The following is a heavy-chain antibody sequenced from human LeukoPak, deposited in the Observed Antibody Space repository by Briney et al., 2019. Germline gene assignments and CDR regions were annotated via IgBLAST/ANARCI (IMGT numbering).Heavy chain of an antibody. V-gene: IGHV4-59*01. CDR1: GGSISGYY. J-gene: IGHJ4*02. D-gene: IGHD1-1*01. Sequence: TSETLSLTCAVCGGSISGYYWGWIRQPPGKGLEWIGYIYYSGTTNYNPSLKSRVTISVDTFKNQFSLNLRSVTAADTAVYFCVKVGTGTIDYWGQGTLVTVSS. CDR3: VKVGTGTIDY. CDR2: IYYSGTT.